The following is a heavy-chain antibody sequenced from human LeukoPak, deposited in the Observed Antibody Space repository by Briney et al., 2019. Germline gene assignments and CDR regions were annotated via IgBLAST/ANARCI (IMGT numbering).Heavy chain of an antibody. CDR3: ARVIYYDSSGYPPLDY. V-gene: IGHV1-2*02. D-gene: IGHD3-22*01. Sequence: NPNSGGTNYAQKFQGRVTMTRDTSISTAYMELSRLRSDDTAVYYCARVIYYDSSGYPPLDYWGQGTLVTVSS. CDR2: NPNSGGT. J-gene: IGHJ4*02.